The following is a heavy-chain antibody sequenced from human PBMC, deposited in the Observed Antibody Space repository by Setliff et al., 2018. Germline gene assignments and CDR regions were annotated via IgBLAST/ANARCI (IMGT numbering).Heavy chain of an antibody. J-gene: IGHJ3*02. CDR1: GYTFNTYT. CDR3: AREYGIIGAYGDAFDI. V-gene: IGHV1-3*01. CDR2: IKAGDGDT. D-gene: IGHD3-16*02. Sequence: WASVKVSCKASGYTFNTYTFHWVRQAPGQSLEWMGWIKAGDGDTKYSQNFQGRVTINRDTSASTVYMELSSLRSEDTAVYYCAREYGIIGAYGDAFDIWGQGTMVTVSS.